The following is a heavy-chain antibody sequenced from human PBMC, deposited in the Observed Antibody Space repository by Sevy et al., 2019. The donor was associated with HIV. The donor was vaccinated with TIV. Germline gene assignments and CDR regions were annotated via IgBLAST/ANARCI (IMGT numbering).Heavy chain of an antibody. CDR3: AKDRTRVTMVRGVTYDY. Sequence: WGSLRLSCAASGFTFSSYAMSWVRQAPGKGLEWVSAISGSGGSTYYADSVKGRFTISRDNSKNTLYLQMNSLRAEDTAVYYCAKDRTRVTMVRGVTYDYWGQGTLVTVSS. CDR1: GFTFSSYA. V-gene: IGHV3-23*01. CDR2: ISGSGGST. J-gene: IGHJ4*02. D-gene: IGHD3-10*01.